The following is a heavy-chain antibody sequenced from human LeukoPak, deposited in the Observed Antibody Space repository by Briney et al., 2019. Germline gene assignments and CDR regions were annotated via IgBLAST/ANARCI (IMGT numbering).Heavy chain of an antibody. CDR3: ARHDTRRSSLYFDY. D-gene: IGHD6-13*01. CDR1: GGSISSYY. CDR2: IYYSGST. J-gene: IGHJ4*02. V-gene: IGHV4-59*08. Sequence: PSETLSLTCTVSGGSISSYYWSWIRQPPGKGLEWIGYIYYSGSTNYNPSLKSRVTISVDTSKNQFSLKLSSVTAADTAVYYCARHDTRRSSLYFDYWGQGTLVTVSS.